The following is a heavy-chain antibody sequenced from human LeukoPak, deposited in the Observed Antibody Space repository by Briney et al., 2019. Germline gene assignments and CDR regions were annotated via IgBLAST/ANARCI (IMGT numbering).Heavy chain of an antibody. D-gene: IGHD4-17*01. CDR3: ARVPDYGDSG. CDR2: ISSSGSTK. Sequence: GGSLRLSCAASGFTFSRYTMNWVRQAPGKGLEWVSYISSSGSTKYYADSVKGRFTVSRDNTKNSLYLQMNSLRAEDTAVYYCARVPDYGDSGWGQGALVTVSS. J-gene: IGHJ4*02. CDR1: GFTFSRYT. V-gene: IGHV3-48*04.